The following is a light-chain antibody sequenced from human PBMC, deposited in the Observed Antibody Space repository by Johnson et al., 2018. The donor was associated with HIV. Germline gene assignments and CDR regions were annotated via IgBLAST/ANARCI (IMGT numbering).Light chain of an antibody. V-gene: IGLV1-51*02. CDR3: GAWDSGLTAHFV. CDR1: NSNIGYNS. CDR2: ENN. Sequence: QSVLTQPPSVSAAPGQRVTISCSGNNSNIGYNSVSWYQRVPGTAPKLLIYENNKRPSGIADRFSASKSGTSATLDITGLQTGDEAHYYCGAWDSGLTAHFVFGSGTTITVL. J-gene: IGLJ1*01.